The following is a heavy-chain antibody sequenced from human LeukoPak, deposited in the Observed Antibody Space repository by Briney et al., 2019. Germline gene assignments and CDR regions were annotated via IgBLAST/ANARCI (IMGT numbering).Heavy chain of an antibody. CDR3: AKMYSGYFYHMDV. Sequence: GESLKISCKGSGYSFTNSWIAWVRQTPGKGLEWMGIISPVDSHTTYSPSFEGQVTFSADKSVNTAYLQWSSLEASDTAMYFCAKMYSGYFYHMDVWGTGTTVTVSS. V-gene: IGHV5-51*01. CDR2: ISPVDSHT. D-gene: IGHD2-15*01. CDR1: GYSFTNSW. J-gene: IGHJ6*03.